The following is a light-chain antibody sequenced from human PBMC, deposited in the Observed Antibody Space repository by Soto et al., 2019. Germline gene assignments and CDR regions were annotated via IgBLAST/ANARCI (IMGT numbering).Light chain of an antibody. V-gene: IGLV2-14*01. Sequence: QSVLTQPASVSGSPGQSITISCTGTSSDVGGYNYVSWYQQHPGKAPKLMIYDVSDRPSGVSNRFSGSRSGNTASLSISGLQAEDEGDYYCTSYTSSNTLVFGGGTKLTVL. CDR3: TSYTSSNTLV. J-gene: IGLJ2*01. CDR1: SSDVGGYNY. CDR2: DVS.